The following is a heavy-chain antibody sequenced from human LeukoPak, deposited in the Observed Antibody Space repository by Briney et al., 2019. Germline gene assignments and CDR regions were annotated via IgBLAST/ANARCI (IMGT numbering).Heavy chain of an antibody. Sequence: GGSLRLSCAASGLTFSSYAMHWVRQAPGKGLEWVAVISYDGSNKYYADSVKGRFTISRDNSKNTLYLQMNSLRAEDTAVYYCAREPSPGYGGFDYWGQGTLVTVSS. CDR1: GLTFSSYA. CDR2: ISYDGSNK. J-gene: IGHJ4*02. CDR3: AREPSPGYGGFDY. D-gene: IGHD4-23*01. V-gene: IGHV3-30-3*01.